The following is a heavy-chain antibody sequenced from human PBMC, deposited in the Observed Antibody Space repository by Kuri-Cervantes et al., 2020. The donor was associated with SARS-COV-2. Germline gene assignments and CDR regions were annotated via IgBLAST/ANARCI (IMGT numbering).Heavy chain of an antibody. J-gene: IGHJ3*02. CDR1: GFTFSSYW. CDR3: ARATNYYYDSSGYYYKAFDI. D-gene: IGHD3-22*01. CDR2: IKQDGSEK. V-gene: IGHV3-7*05. Sequence: LSLTCAASGFTFSSYWMSWVRQAPGKGLEWVANIKQDGSEKYYVDSVKGRFTIPRDNAKNSLYLQMNSLRAEDTAVYYCARATNYYYDSSGYYYKAFDIWGQGTMVTVSS.